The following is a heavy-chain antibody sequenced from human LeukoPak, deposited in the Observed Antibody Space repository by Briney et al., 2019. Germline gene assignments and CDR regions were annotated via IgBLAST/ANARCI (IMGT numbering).Heavy chain of an antibody. J-gene: IGHJ4*02. CDR1: GFTFSNYW. D-gene: IGHD2-15*01. Sequence: GGSLRLSCAASGFTFSNYWMHWVRQAPGKGLMWVSRIDSDGSITRYADSVRGRFTISRDNAKNTVYLQMNSLRAEDTAVYYCARGGEYCSGGSCYPLHYWGQGTLVTVSS. CDR2: IDSDGSIT. CDR3: ARGGEYCSGGSCYPLHY. V-gene: IGHV3-74*01.